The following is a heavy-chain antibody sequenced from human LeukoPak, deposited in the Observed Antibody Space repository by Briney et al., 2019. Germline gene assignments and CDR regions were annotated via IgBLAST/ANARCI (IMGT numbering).Heavy chain of an antibody. V-gene: IGHV4-59*01. CDR1: GDSISTYY. J-gene: IGHJ4*02. CDR2: IYYSGST. Sequence: SETLSLTCSVSGDSISTYYWSWIRQPPGKGLEWIGYIYYSGSTNYNPSLKSRVSISVDTSKNQFSLKLSSVTAADAAVYFCGRYDHPVITPIDSWGQGTLVTVSS. D-gene: IGHD3-3*01. CDR3: GRYDHPVITPIDS.